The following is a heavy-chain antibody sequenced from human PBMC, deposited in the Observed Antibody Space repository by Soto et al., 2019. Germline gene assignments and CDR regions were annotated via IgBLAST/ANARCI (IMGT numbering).Heavy chain of an antibody. CDR1: GGSFSGYY. J-gene: IGHJ4*02. CDR2: INHSGST. D-gene: IGHD2-15*01. CDR3: ARGDIVVVVAATPSPRNFDY. V-gene: IGHV4-34*01. Sequence: SETLSLTCAVYGGSFSGYYLSWIRQPPGKGLEWIGEINHSGSTNYNPSLKSRVTISVDTSKNQFSLKLSSVTAADTAVYYCARGDIVVVVAATPSPRNFDYWGQGTLVTVSS.